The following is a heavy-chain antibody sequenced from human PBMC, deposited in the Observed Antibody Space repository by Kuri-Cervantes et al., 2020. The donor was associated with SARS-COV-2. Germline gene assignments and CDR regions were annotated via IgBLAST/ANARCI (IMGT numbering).Heavy chain of an antibody. Sequence: ASVKVSCNASGDTFTGYYMNWGRQPPGQGLEWMGWINPNSSGTNYAQKFQGRLIMTRYTSISTAYMELSRMKSDETAVYYCARSASYWCSTRCPGGAGWFAIYNWFEPWGQGTLVTVSS. CDR3: ARSASYWCSTRCPGGAGWFAIYNWFEP. CDR1: GDTFTGYY. D-gene: IGHD2-2*01. J-gene: IGHJ5*02. V-gene: IGHV1-2*02. CDR2: INPNSSGT.